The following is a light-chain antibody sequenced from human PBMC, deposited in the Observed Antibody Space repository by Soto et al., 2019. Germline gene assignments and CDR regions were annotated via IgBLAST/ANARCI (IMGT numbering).Light chain of an antibody. Sequence: EIVLTQSPGTLSLSPGERATLSCRSSQSVSSGNLAWYQQKPGQAPRLLIYGASTRATGIPARFSGSGSGTEFTLTISSLQPEDFATYYCQQSYSTPRTFGQGTKVDIK. CDR1: QSVSSGN. J-gene: IGKJ1*01. CDR3: QQSYSTPRT. V-gene: IGKV3-20*01. CDR2: GAS.